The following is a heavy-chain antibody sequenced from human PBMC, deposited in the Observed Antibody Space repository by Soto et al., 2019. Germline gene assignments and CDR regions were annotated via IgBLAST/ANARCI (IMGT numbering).Heavy chain of an antibody. CDR2: IYYSGTT. J-gene: IGHJ5*02. CDR1: GDSIDTSRYY. D-gene: IGHD2-2*01. Sequence: QVQLQESGPGLVKPSETLSLTCTVSGDSIDTSRYYWGWIRQPPGKGLEWLGSIYYSGTTYYNPSLKSRVTISADPSKNQFSLKLSSVTAADTAFYYCARLRGAFLISTNNRFDPWGQGTLVTVSS. V-gene: IGHV4-39*01. CDR3: ARLRGAFLISTNNRFDP.